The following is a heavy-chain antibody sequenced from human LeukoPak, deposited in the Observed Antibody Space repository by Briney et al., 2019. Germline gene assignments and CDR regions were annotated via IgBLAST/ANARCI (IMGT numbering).Heavy chain of an antibody. CDR2: ISHDGSNK. D-gene: IGHD3-3*01. CDR1: GFTFSSYG. V-gene: IGHV3-30*18. J-gene: IGHJ4*02. CDR3: AKAPRDFWSGYYTPLDW. Sequence: PGGSLRLSCAASGFTFSSYGMHWVRQAPGKGLEWVAVISHDGSNKYYADSVKGRFTISRDNSKNTLYLQMNSLRAEDTAVYYCAKAPRDFWSGYYTPLDWWGQGTLVTVSS.